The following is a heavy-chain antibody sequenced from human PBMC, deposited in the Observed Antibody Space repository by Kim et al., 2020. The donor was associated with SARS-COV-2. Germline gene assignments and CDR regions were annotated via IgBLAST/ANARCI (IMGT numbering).Heavy chain of an antibody. CDR2: IYYSGST. J-gene: IGHJ4*02. CDR1: SDSISSYY. Sequence: SETLSLTCSVSSDSISSYYCSWIRQPPGKGLEWLGYIYYSGSTDYNPSPKTRVTTSWDTSSNQFSLDLTSVPEADTAVYYFARSEGLASRHQFYFWGQGT. CDR3: ARSEGLASRHQFYF. D-gene: IGHD2-2*01. V-gene: IGHV4-59*01.